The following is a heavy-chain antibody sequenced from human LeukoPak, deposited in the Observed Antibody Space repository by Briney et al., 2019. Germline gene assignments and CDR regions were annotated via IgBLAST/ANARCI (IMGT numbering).Heavy chain of an antibody. D-gene: IGHD1-26*01. CDR1: GFTFSSYA. Sequence: GGSLRLSCAASGFTFSSYAMHWVRQAPGKGLEWVAVISYDGSNKYYADSVKGRFTISRDNSKNTLYLQMNSLRAEDTAVYYCARGELPHFDHWGQGTLVTVSS. CDR2: ISYDGSNK. V-gene: IGHV3-30*01. CDR3: ARGELPHFDH. J-gene: IGHJ4*02.